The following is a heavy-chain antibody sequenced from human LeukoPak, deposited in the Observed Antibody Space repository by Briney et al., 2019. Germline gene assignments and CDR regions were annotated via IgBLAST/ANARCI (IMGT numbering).Heavy chain of an antibody. J-gene: IGHJ6*03. V-gene: IGHV1-2*02. Sequence: ASVKVSCKASGYTFTGYYMHWVRQAPGQGLEWMGWINPNSGGTNYAQKFQGRVTMTRDTSISTAYMELSRLRSDDTAVYYCARDTRIQLVYYYMDVWGKGTTVTVSS. D-gene: IGHD5-18*01. CDR1: GYTFTGYY. CDR3: ARDTRIQLVYYYMDV. CDR2: INPNSGGT.